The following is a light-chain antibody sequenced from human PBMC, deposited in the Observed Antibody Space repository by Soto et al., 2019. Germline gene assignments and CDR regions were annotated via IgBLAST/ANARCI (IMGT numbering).Light chain of an antibody. J-gene: IGKJ1*01. CDR1: ESIGDS. V-gene: IGKV1-5*03. CDR3: QQYNSYPT. Sequence: TNSPSTLSASVGDRGTIACRASESIGDSLAWYQQKPGKAPKFLIYKASSLQGGVPSRFGGSGSGAEFTLTINSLQPDDFATYYCQQYNSYPTFGQGTKVDI. CDR2: KAS.